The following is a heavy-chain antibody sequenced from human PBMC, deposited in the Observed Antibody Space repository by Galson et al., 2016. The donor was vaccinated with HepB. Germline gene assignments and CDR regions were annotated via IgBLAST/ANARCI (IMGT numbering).Heavy chain of an antibody. Sequence: SLRLSCAASGFTFSNYWMSWVRQAAGKGLEWVANIKQDESEKYYMDSVKGRFTITRDNAKNSLYLQMNSLTVEDTAVYYCARWDSYGDREYLHHWGQGTLVTVSS. CDR1: GFTFSNYW. V-gene: IGHV3-7*01. D-gene: IGHD4-17*01. CDR2: IKQDESEK. J-gene: IGHJ1*01. CDR3: ARWDSYGDREYLHH.